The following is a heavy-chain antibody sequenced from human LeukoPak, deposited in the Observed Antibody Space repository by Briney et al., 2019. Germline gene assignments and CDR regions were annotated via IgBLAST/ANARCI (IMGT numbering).Heavy chain of an antibody. CDR3: ASEGYCTNGVCHDAFDI. J-gene: IGHJ3*02. CDR2: IWYDGSNK. V-gene: IGHV3-33*01. CDR1: GFTFSSYG. Sequence: GGSLRLSCAASGFTFSSYGMHWVRKAPGKGLEWVAVIWYDGSNKYYADSVKGRFTISRDNSKNTLYLQMNSLRAEDTAVYYCASEGYCTNGVCHDAFDIWGQGTMVTVSS. D-gene: IGHD2-8*01.